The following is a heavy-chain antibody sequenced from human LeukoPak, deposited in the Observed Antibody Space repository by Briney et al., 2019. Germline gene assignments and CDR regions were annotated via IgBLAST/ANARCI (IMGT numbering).Heavy chain of an antibody. J-gene: IGHJ3*02. CDR3: VKGRWGGGRAFDI. CDR1: GFTFSSYA. Sequence: GGSLRLSCSASGFTFSSYAMHWVRQAPDKGLEYVSTISRDGASTNYADSVKGRFTISRDNSQNTLYLQMSSLRAEDTAVYYCVKGRWGGGRAFDIWGQGTMVTVSS. CDR2: ISRDGAST. D-gene: IGHD3-16*01. V-gene: IGHV3-64D*09.